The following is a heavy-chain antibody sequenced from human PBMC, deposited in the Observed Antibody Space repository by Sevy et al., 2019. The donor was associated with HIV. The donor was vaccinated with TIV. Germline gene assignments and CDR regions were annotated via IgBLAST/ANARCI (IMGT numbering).Heavy chain of an antibody. CDR1: GASIGSGNYY. Sequence: SETLSLTCTVSGASIGSGNYYWSWIRQPAGKGLEWIGRLYPSGRTNYNPSFKRRLTISGDASKNQFSLKLSSVTAADTAVYYCAREELIGGARRVYNWFDPWGQGTLVTVSS. CDR3: AREELIGGARRVYNWFDP. J-gene: IGHJ5*02. V-gene: IGHV4-61*02. D-gene: IGHD1-26*01. CDR2: LYPSGRT.